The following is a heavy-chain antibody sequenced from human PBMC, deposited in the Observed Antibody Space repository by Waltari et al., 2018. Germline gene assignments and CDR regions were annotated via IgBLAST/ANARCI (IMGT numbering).Heavy chain of an antibody. CDR2: LYPDPGDSEI. CDR3: VRGLLGGYARGWFDP. J-gene: IGHJ5*02. Sequence: DVQLVQSGAEVKKPGASLTISCQASGYTFTTSWIALVRQMPGKDLEWIGTLYPDPGDSEIKYSPSFQGRVNISADKSASSAYLHWSGLEASDTAIYYFVRGLLGGYARGWFDPWGQGTLVTVSS. CDR1: GYTFTTSW. V-gene: IGHV5-51*01. D-gene: IGHD3-9*01.